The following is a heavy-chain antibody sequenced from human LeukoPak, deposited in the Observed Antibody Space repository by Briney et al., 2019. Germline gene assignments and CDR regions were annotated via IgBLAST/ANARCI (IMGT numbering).Heavy chain of an antibody. CDR3: ASDSSGYYYS. J-gene: IGHJ4*02. CDR1: GFSLRTSGGG. CDR2: IYWDDDK. Sequence: SGPTLLKPTQTLTLTCTFSGFSLRTSGGGVGWIRQPPGKALEWLSLIYWDDDKRYSPSLKSRLTITKDTSKNQVVLTMTNMDPVDTATYYCASDSSGYYYSWGQGTLVTVSS. V-gene: IGHV2-5*02. D-gene: IGHD3-22*01.